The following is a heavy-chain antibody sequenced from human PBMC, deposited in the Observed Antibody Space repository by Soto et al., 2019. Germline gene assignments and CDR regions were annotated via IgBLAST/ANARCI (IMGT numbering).Heavy chain of an antibody. CDR2: ILHNGGP. Sequence: QLQLQESGSRLVKPSQTLSLPCAVSGASISGGGFSWSWIRQPPGKGLEWIGYILHNGGPQYNPSLKSRVSMSVDKSKNQFSLHLTSVTAADTAVYYCARLPFGEGFDYWGQGALVTVSS. J-gene: IGHJ4*02. D-gene: IGHD3-10*01. CDR1: GASISGGGFS. V-gene: IGHV4-30-2*01. CDR3: ARLPFGEGFDY.